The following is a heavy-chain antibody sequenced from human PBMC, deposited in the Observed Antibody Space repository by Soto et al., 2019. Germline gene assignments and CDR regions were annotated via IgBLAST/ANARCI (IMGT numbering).Heavy chain of an antibody. Sequence: QVQLVESGGGVVQPGRSLRLSCAASGFTFSSYGMHWVRQAPGKGLEWVAVIWYDGSNKYYADSVKGRFTISRDNSKNTRYLQMNGLRAEDTAVYYCARDPPDDYYESSGYDHFDDWGQGTLVTVSS. J-gene: IGHJ4*02. CDR2: IWYDGSNK. D-gene: IGHD3-22*01. CDR3: ARDPPDDYYESSGYDHFDD. CDR1: GFTFSSYG. V-gene: IGHV3-33*01.